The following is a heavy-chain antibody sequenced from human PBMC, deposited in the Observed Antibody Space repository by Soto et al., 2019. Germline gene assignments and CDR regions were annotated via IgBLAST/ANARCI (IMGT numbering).Heavy chain of an antibody. V-gene: IGHV3-66*01. Sequence: GGSLRLSCAASGFTVSSNYMTWVRQAPGKGLEWVSVIYSGGTTYYADSVKGRFTISRDNSKNTLYLQMNSLRAEDTAVYYCAREAKFGGSTAYYMDVWGKGTTVTVSS. CDR1: GFTVSSNY. CDR2: IYSGGTT. D-gene: IGHD2-15*01. CDR3: AREAKFGGSTAYYMDV. J-gene: IGHJ6*03.